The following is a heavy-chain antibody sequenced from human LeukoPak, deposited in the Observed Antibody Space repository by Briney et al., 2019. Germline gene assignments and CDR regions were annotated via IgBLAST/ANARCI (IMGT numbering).Heavy chain of an antibody. D-gene: IGHD2-2*01. CDR2: MNPNSGNT. Sequence: GASVKVSCRASGYTFTSYDINWVRQATGQGLEWMGWMNPNSGNTGYAQKCQGRVTITRNTSISTAYMELSSLRSEDTAVYYCALIPSFQVVPADYWLQGTLVPVSS. J-gene: IGHJ4*02. CDR3: ALIPSFQVVPADY. V-gene: IGHV1-8*03. CDR1: GYTFTSYD.